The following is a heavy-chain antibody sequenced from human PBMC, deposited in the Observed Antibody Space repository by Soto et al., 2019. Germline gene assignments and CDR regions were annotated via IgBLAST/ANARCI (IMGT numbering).Heavy chain of an antibody. V-gene: IGHV5-10-1*01. D-gene: IGHD2-15*01. CDR2: IDPSDSYT. J-gene: IGHJ4*02. CDR1: GYIFTSYW. Sequence: ESLKISCMGSGYIFTSYWISWVRQMPGKGLEWMGRIDPSDSYTNYSPSFQGHVTISADKSISTAYLQWSSLKASDTAMYYCAAARGYCSSGSCWCYWGQGPLVAV. CDR3: AAARGYCSSGSCWCY.